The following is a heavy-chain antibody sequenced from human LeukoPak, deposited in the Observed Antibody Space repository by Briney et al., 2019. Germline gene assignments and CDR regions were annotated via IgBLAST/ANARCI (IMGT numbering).Heavy chain of an antibody. CDR1: GGSISSGGYY. J-gene: IGHJ3*02. CDR2: IYYSGST. CDR3: ARADIGYCSSTSCQPGAFDI. D-gene: IGHD2-2*01. Sequence: SETLSLTCTVSGGSISSGGYYWSWIRQHPGKGLEWIGYIYYSGSTYYNPSLKSRVTISVDTSKNQFSLKLSSVTAADTAVYYCARADIGYCSSTSCQPGAFDIWGQGTMVTVSS. V-gene: IGHV4-31*03.